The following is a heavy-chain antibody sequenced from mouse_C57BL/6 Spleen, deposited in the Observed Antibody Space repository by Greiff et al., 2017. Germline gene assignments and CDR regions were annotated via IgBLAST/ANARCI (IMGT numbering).Heavy chain of an antibody. V-gene: IGHV7-3*01. CDR3: ARYYDRYFDV. CDR2: IRNKANGYTT. Sequence: EVKLQESGGGLVQPGGSLSLSCAASGFTFTDYYMSWVRQPPGKALGWLGFIRNKANGYTTEYSASVKGRFTISRDNSQSILYLQMNALRAEDSATYYCARYYDRYFDVWGTGTTVTVSS. CDR1: GFTFTDYY. D-gene: IGHD2-12*01. J-gene: IGHJ1*03.